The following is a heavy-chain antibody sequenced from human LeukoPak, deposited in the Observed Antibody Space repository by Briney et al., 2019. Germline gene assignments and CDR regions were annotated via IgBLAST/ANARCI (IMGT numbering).Heavy chain of an antibody. D-gene: IGHD3-22*01. CDR2: IYYSGST. Sequence: SETLSLTCTVSGGSISSSSYYWGWIRQPPGKGLEWIGSIYYSGSTYYNPSLKSRVTISVDTSKSQFSLKLSSVTAADTAVYYCARHATYYYDSSGYYGPSDYWGQGTLVTVSS. CDR1: GGSISSSSYY. J-gene: IGHJ4*02. V-gene: IGHV4-39*01. CDR3: ARHATYYYDSSGYYGPSDY.